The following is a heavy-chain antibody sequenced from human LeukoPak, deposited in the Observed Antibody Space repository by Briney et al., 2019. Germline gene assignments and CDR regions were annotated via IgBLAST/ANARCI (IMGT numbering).Heavy chain of an antibody. CDR1: GFTFSSYG. V-gene: IGHV3-23*01. D-gene: IGHD3-16*02. CDR3: AKDYYDYVWGSYRYRMRDYFDY. CDR2: ISGSGGST. Sequence: GGSLRLSCAASGFTFSSYGMSWVRQAPGKGLEWVSAISGSGGSTYYADSVKGRFTISRDNSKNTLYLQMNSLRAEDTAVYYCAKDYYDYVWGSYRYRMRDYFDYWGQGTLVTVSS. J-gene: IGHJ4*02.